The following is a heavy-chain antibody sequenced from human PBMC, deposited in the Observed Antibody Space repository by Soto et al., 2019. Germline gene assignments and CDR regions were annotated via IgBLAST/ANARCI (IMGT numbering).Heavy chain of an antibody. V-gene: IGHV3-33*01. J-gene: IGHJ4*02. Sequence: VVSLRLSCEASGFNISTYGMHWVRQAPGKGLQWLAFIWYDGSNQHYAASVKGRLTIARDNSKNTLYLQMTNLRADDTAVYHCARAISSVTYYDSIGYWGRGTLVTVSS. CDR2: IWYDGSNQ. CDR1: GFNISTYG. D-gene: IGHD1-26*01. CDR3: ARAISSVTYYDSIGY.